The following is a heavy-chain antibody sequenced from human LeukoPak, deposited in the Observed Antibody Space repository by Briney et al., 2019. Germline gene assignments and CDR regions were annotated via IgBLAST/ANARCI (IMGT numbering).Heavy chain of an antibody. J-gene: IGHJ5*02. V-gene: IGHV1-46*01. CDR3: ARAVGRNWFDP. CDR2: INPSGGST. CDR1: GYTFTSYY. D-gene: IGHD6-19*01. Sequence: ASVKVSCKASGYTFTSYYMHWVRQAPGQGLEWMGIINPSGGSTSYAQKFQGRVTMTRDTSTSTVYMELSSLRSEDTAMYYCARAVGRNWFDPWGQGTLVTVSS.